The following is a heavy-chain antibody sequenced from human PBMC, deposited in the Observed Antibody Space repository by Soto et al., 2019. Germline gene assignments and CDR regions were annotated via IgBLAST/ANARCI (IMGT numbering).Heavy chain of an antibody. J-gene: IGHJ3*01. CDR1: GFSFKTFW. D-gene: IGHD6-6*01. Sequence: EMQLVESGGGSVQPGESLGLSCAASGFSFKTFWMSWVRQAPGKRLEWVANINQDESESHYVDSVKGRFTISRDNAKSSVSLQMNDLRVEDTAVYYCVSANIVGRPGGGQGTMVTVSS. V-gene: IGHV3-7*01. CDR2: INQDESES. CDR3: VSANIVGRPG.